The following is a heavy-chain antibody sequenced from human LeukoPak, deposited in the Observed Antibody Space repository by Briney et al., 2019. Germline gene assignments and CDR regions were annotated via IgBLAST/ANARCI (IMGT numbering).Heavy chain of an antibody. V-gene: IGHV4-4*09. CDR2: IYTSGST. Sequence: SETLSLTCTASGGSISSYYWNWIRQPPGKGLEWIGYIYTSGSTNYNPSLKGRVTMSVDTSKNQFSLKLSSLTAADTAVFYCARGTTRYTTTYYFDYWGQGTLVTVSS. CDR3: ARGTTRYTTTYYFDY. CDR1: GGSISSYY. D-gene: IGHD2-2*02. J-gene: IGHJ4*02.